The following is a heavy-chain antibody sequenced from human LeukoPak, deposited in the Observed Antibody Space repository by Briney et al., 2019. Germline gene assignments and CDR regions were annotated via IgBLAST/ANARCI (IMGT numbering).Heavy chain of an antibody. CDR1: GGSISSSSYF. J-gene: IGHJ4*02. V-gene: IGHV4-39*07. D-gene: IGHD4/OR15-4a*01. Sequence: SETLSLTCTVSGGSISSSSYFWDWIRQPPGKGLEWIGSIYYTGNTYYTPSLKNRVTISVDTSKNQFSLRLTSVTAGDTAAYYSASPHGANAGYWGQGTLVTVSS. CDR3: ASPHGANAGY. CDR2: IYYTGNT.